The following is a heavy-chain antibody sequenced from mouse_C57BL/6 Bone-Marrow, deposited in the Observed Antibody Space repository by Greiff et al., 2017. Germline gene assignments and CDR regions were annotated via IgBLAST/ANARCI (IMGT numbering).Heavy chain of an antibody. J-gene: IGHJ4*01. CDR2: MHPNSGSP. CDR1: GYTFTNYW. Sequence: QVQLQQPGAELVKPGASVKLSCKASGYTFTNYWMHWVKQRPGQGLEWIGMMHPNSGSPDYNAKFKSEATLSVDKSSRTAYMALSSLTSEDSAVYYCASSYDYDDYTMDYWGQGTSVTVSS. D-gene: IGHD2-4*01. CDR3: ASSYDYDDYTMDY. V-gene: IGHV1-64*01.